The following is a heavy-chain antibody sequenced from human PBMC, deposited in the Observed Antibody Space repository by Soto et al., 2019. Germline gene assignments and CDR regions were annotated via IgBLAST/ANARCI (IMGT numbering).Heavy chain of an antibody. CDR2: IYYSGST. D-gene: IGHD3-10*01. CDR3: ARHTQYYYGSGSYYYFDY. J-gene: IGHJ4*02. Sequence: SETLSLTCTVSGGSISSYYWSWIRQPPGKGLEWIGYIYYSGSTNYNPSLKSRVTISVDTSKNQFSLKLSSVTAADTAVYYCARHTQYYYGSGSYYYFDYWGQGTLVTVSS. CDR1: GGSISSYY. V-gene: IGHV4-59*08.